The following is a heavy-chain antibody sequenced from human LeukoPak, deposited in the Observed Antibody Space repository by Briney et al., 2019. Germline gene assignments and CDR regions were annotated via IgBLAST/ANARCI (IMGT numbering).Heavy chain of an antibody. CDR1: GYTFTSYG. CDR3: ARDPSYCSSTSCYTLDAFDT. J-gene: IGHJ3*02. CDR2: ISAYNGNT. Sequence: ASVKVSCKASGYTFTSYGISWVRQAPGQGLEWMGWISAYNGNTNYAQKLQGRVTMTTDTPTSTAYMELRSLRSDDTAVYYCARDPSYCSSTSCYTLDAFDTWGQGTMVTVSS. V-gene: IGHV1-18*01. D-gene: IGHD2-2*02.